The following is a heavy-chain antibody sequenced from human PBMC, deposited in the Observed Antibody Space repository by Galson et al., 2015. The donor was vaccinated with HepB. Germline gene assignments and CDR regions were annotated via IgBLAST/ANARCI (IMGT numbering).Heavy chain of an antibody. J-gene: IGHJ4*02. CDR1: GFTFSSYA. D-gene: IGHD6-6*01. Sequence: SLRLSCAASGFTFSSYAMHWVRRAPGKGLEWVALISYDGRNKHYVDSVKGRFTIPRDNSKNTLYLQMNSLRAEDTAVYYCARGPGGAARLVYFDYWGQGTLVTVSS. CDR3: ARGPGGAARLVYFDY. CDR2: ISYDGRNK. V-gene: IGHV3-30*04.